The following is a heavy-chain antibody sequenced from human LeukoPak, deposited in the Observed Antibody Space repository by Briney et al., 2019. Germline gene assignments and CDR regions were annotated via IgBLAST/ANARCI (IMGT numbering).Heavy chain of an antibody. CDR1: GFTFSSYA. CDR2: ISGSGGST. Sequence: GGSLRLSCAASGFTFSSYAMSWVRQAPGKGLEWVSAISGSGGSTYYADSVKGRFTISRDNSKNTLYLQMNSLKTEDTAVYYCARARLDCSGGSCYSGAYDYWGQGTLVTVSS. CDR3: ARARLDCSGGSCYSGAYDY. J-gene: IGHJ4*02. V-gene: IGHV3-23*01. D-gene: IGHD2-15*01.